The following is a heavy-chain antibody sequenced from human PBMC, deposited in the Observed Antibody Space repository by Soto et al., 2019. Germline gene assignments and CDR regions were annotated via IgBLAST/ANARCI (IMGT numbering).Heavy chain of an antibody. Sequence: PGGSLRLSCAASGFTFSSYGMHWVRQAPGKGLEWVAVIRYDGSNKYYADSVKGRFTISRDNSKNTLYLQMNSLRAEDTAVYYCARDWDCSGGSCSSNFDYWGQGT. CDR3: ARDWDCSGGSCSSNFDY. CDR1: GFTFSSYG. CDR2: IRYDGSNK. J-gene: IGHJ4*02. V-gene: IGHV3-33*01. D-gene: IGHD2-15*01.